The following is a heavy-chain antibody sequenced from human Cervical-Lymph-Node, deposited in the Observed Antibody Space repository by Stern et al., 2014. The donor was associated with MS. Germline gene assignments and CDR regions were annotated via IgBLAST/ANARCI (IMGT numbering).Heavy chain of an antibody. CDR3: AKTVATSYWYFDL. V-gene: IGHV3-9*01. CDR1: GFTFDDYA. CDR2: ISWNSGSI. D-gene: IGHD5-12*01. J-gene: IGHJ2*01. Sequence: EVQLVESGGGLVQPGRSLRLSCAASGFTFDDYAMHWVRQAPGKGLEWVSGISWNSGSIGYADSVKGRFTISRDDAKNPLYLKMNSLRAEDTALYYCAKTVATSYWYFDLWGRGTLVTVSS.